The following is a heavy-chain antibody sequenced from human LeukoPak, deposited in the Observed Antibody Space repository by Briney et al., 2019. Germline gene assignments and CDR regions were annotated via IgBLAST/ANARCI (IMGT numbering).Heavy chain of an antibody. Sequence: GSLRLSCAASGFTFSSYAMSWVRQAPGKGLEWVSAISGSGGSTYYADSVKGRFTISRDNSKNTLYLQMNSLRAEDTAVYYCAKEGYCSSTSCPEVYYYYYGMDVWGQGTTVTVSS. J-gene: IGHJ6*02. V-gene: IGHV3-23*01. CDR1: GFTFSSYA. CDR3: AKEGYCSSTSCPEVYYYYYGMDV. CDR2: ISGSGGST. D-gene: IGHD2-2*01.